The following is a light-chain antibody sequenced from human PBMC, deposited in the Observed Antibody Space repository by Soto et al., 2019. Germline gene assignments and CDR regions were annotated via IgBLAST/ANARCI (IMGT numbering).Light chain of an antibody. CDR3: SSYAGSNNLI. Sequence: QSALTQPPSASGSPGQSVTISCTGTSSDLGAYDFVSWYQQHPGKAPKLMIYEVSKRPSGVPDRFSGSKSGNTASLTVTGLQAEDEADYYCSSYAGSNNLIFGGGIQLTVL. CDR2: EVS. J-gene: IGLJ2*01. V-gene: IGLV2-8*01. CDR1: SSDLGAYDF.